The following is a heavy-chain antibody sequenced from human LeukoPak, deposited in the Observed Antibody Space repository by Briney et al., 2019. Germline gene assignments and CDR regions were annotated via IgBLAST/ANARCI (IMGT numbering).Heavy chain of an antibody. V-gene: IGHV3-7*03. CDR3: ARHPNSNWHY. Sequence: GGSLRLSCAASGFTFSKYWMRWVRQVPGKGLEWVVNINERGNEKNYVDSVKRRFTVSRDNPQDSLYLQMNSLRLEDTAVYYCARHPNSNWHYWGQGTLVTVSS. CDR1: GFTFSKYW. D-gene: IGHD6-13*01. J-gene: IGHJ4*02. CDR2: INERGNEK.